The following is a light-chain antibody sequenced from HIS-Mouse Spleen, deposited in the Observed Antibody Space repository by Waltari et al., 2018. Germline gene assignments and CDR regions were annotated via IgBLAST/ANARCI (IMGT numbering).Light chain of an antibody. CDR3: LQDYNYPPT. CDR1: QGIRND. J-gene: IGKJ3*01. CDR2: AAS. V-gene: IGKV1-6*01. Sequence: AIQMTQSPSSMSASVGDRVTITCRASQGIRNDLGWYQQKPGKAPKLLIYAASSLQSGVQSRFSGSGSGTDFTLTISSLQPEDFATYYCLQDYNYPPTFGPGTKVDIK.